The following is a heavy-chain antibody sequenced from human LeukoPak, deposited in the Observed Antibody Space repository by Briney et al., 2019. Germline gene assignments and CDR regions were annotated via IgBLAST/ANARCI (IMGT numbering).Heavy chain of an antibody. V-gene: IGHV1-69*05. Sequence: ASVKVSCKASGGTFSSYAISWVRQAPGQGLEWMGGIIPIFGTANYAQKFQGRVTITTDESTSTAYMELSSLRSEDTAVYYCARPRLPYDYYYGMDVWGQGTTVTVSS. CDR3: ARPRLPYDYYYGMDV. D-gene: IGHD4-11*01. CDR2: IIPIFGTA. J-gene: IGHJ6*02. CDR1: GGTFSSYA.